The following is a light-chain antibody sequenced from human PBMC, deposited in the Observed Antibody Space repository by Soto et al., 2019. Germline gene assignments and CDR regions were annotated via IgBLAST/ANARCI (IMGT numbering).Light chain of an antibody. CDR3: HHYGSSPPYT. CDR1: ETITNND. Sequence: EIVLMQSPDILSLSPGERATVSCRASETITNNDLAWYQQKPGQAPRLLLYGASTRPTGIPDRFSGSGSGTDFTLTTDRLEPEDVAVYFCHHYGSSPPYTFGQGTKLDIK. CDR2: GAS. J-gene: IGKJ2*01. V-gene: IGKV3-20*01.